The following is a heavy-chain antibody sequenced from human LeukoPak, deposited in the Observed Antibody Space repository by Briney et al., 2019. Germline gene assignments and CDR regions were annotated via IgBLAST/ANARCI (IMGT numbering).Heavy chain of an antibody. CDR2: INPNSGGT. J-gene: IGHJ4*02. Sequence: ASVKVSCKASGYTFTGYYMHWGRQAPGQGLEWMGWINPNSGGTNYAQKFQGRVTMTRDTSISTAYMELSRLRSDDTAVYYCARDRLRGYHRYYFDYWGQGTLVTVSS. V-gene: IGHV1-2*02. D-gene: IGHD2-21*01. CDR1: GYTFTGYY. CDR3: ARDRLRGYHRYYFDY.